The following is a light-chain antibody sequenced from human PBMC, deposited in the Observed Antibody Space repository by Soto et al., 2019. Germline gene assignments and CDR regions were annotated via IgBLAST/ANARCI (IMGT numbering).Light chain of an antibody. CDR2: GNS. CDR1: SSNIGAGYD. Sequence: QSVLTQPPSVSGAPGQRVTISCTGNSSNIGAGYDVHWYQQLPGTAPKLLIYGNSNRPSGVPDRFSGSKSGTPASLAITGLQAEDEADYYCQSYDSSLGGSVFGTGTKVTVL. CDR3: QSYDSSLGGSV. J-gene: IGLJ1*01. V-gene: IGLV1-40*01.